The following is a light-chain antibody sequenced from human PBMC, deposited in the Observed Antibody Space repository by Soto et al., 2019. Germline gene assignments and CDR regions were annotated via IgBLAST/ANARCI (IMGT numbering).Light chain of an antibody. Sequence: EVVMTQSPATLSVSPGERATLSCRASQFVSTNLAWYQQKPGQAPRLLIYSASTRATGIPGRFSGSGSGTEFPLTISSLQSEDSAVYYCQQFNNWPPLTFGGGTKVEIK. CDR2: SAS. CDR3: QQFNNWPPLT. V-gene: IGKV3-15*01. J-gene: IGKJ4*01. CDR1: QFVSTN.